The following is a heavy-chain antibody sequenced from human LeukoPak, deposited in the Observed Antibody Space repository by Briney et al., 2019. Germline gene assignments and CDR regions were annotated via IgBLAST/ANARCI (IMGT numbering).Heavy chain of an antibody. CDR1: GFTFSSYW. D-gene: IGHD2-2*01. J-gene: IGHJ4*02. V-gene: IGHV3-7*01. CDR3: ARRFPVAMGNVWAH. CDR2: IKQDGTEK. Sequence: PGGSLRLSCAASGFTFSSYWMSWVRQAPGKGLEWVANIKQDGTEKNYVDSVEGRFTISRDNSKNTLYLQMNSLRAEDTAVYYCARRFPVAMGNVWAHWGQGTLVTVSS.